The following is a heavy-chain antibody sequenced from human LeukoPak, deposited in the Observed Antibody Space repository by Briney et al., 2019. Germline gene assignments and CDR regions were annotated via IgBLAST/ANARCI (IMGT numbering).Heavy chain of an antibody. V-gene: IGHV1-2*02. CDR2: INPNSGGT. CDR1: GYTSTGYY. CDR3: ARGYCSGGSCPADY. Sequence: ASVKVSCKASGYTSTGYYMHWVRQAPGQGLEWMGWINPNSGGTNYAQKFQGRVTMTRDTSISTAYMELSRLRSDDTAVYYCARGYCSGGSCPADYWGQGTLVTVSS. D-gene: IGHD2-15*01. J-gene: IGHJ4*02.